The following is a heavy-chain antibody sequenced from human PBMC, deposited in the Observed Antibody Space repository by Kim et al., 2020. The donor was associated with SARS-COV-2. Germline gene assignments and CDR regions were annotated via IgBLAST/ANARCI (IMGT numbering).Heavy chain of an antibody. CDR3: ARHYYDSSAYQPLQH. J-gene: IGHJ1*01. Sequence: SGKGGFSISRDNAKNSLYLQMNGLRAEDTAVYYCARHYYDSSAYQPLQHWGQGTLVTVSS. D-gene: IGHD3-22*01. V-gene: IGHV3-11*03.